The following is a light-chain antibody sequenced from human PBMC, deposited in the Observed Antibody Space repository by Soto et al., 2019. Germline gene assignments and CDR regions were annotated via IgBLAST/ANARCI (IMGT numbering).Light chain of an antibody. CDR1: QGIANF. CDR3: QQLNSFPIA. CDR2: GAS. V-gene: IGKV1-9*01. J-gene: IGKJ3*01. Sequence: IQLTQSPSSLSASVGDRVTISCRASQGIANFLAWYQQKPGKAPKLLIYGASTLQSGVPSRFSGSGSATDFTLTISSLQPEDFATYYCQQLNSFPIAFGPGTKVDIK.